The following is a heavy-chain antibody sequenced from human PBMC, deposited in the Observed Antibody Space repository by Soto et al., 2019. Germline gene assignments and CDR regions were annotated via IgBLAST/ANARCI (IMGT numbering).Heavy chain of an antibody. CDR3: AKDKEPDGVWDIDF. Sequence: GGSLRLSCAASGFTSSSYWMTWVRQAPGKGLEWVANIKPDASARNYVDSVKGRFTISRDNAKNSLYLQMNSLRAEDTAVYYCAKDKEPDGVWDIDFWGQGTRVTVSS. CDR1: GFTSSSYW. V-gene: IGHV3-7*03. CDR2: IKPDASAR. D-gene: IGHD3-16*01. J-gene: IGHJ4*02.